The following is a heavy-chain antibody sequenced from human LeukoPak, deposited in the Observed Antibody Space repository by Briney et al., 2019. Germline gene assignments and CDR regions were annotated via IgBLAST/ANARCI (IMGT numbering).Heavy chain of an antibody. V-gene: IGHV3-74*01. CDR2: INSDGNST. CDR3: ARRRYCSSTNCYGDWFDP. Sequence: GGSLRLSCAASGFTFSNHWMHWVRRAPGKGLVWVSRINSDGNSTSYADSVKGRFTISRDNAKNTLYLQMNSLRAEDTAVYYCARRRYCSSTNCYGDWFDPWGQGTLVTVSS. D-gene: IGHD2-2*01. CDR1: GFTFSNHW. J-gene: IGHJ5*02.